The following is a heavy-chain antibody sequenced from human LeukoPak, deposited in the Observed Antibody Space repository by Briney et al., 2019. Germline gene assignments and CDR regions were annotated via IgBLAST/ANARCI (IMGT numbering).Heavy chain of an antibody. CDR2: INHSGST. CDR3: ARVLDCSSTSCYAEGDY. CDR1: GGSFSGYY. J-gene: IGHJ4*02. Sequence: SETPSLTCAVYGGSFSGYYWSWIRQPPGKGLEWIGEINHSGSTNYNPSLKSRVTISVDTSKNQFSLKLSSVTAADTAVYYCARVLDCSSTSCYAEGDYWGQGTLVTVSS. V-gene: IGHV4-34*01. D-gene: IGHD2-2*01.